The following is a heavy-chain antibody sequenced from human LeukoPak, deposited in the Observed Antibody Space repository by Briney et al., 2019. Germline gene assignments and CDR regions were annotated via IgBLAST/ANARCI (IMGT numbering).Heavy chain of an antibody. V-gene: IGHV4-59*01. J-gene: IGHJ4*02. D-gene: IGHD5-12*01. CDR2: IFYSGST. Sequence: SETLSLTCTVSGGSISSYYWSWIRQPPGKGLEWIGYIFYSGSTNYNPSLKSRVTISVDKSKNQFPLKLTSVTTADTAVYYCARGSGYVSTHYWGQGTLVTVSS. CDR1: GGSISSYY. CDR3: ARGSGYVSTHY.